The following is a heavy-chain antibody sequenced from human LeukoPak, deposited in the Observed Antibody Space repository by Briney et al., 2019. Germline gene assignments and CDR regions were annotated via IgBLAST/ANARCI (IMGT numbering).Heavy chain of an antibody. CDR1: GFTFSSYW. CDR2: IKQDGSEK. Sequence: GGSLRLSCAASGFTFSSYWMSWVRQAPGKGLEWVANIKQDGSEKYYVDSVKGRFTIARDNAKNSLYLQMNSLRDEDTAVYYCARGGHYYDSSGSNWFDPWGQGTLVTVSS. D-gene: IGHD3-22*01. J-gene: IGHJ5*02. CDR3: ARGGHYYDSSGSNWFDP. V-gene: IGHV3-7*01.